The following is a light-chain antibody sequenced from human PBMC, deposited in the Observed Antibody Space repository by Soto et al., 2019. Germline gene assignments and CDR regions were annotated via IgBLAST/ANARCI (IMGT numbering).Light chain of an antibody. CDR2: GAS. Sequence: EIVLTQSPGTLSLYPGDRATLSCRASQSVSSSFFAWYQQKPGQAPRLLLYGASTRATGFPDRFSGSGSGTDFTLTISRLEPEDFAVYYCQQYGSTPVTFGQGTKVDI. CDR3: QQYGSTPVT. CDR1: QSVSSSF. V-gene: IGKV3-20*01. J-gene: IGKJ1*01.